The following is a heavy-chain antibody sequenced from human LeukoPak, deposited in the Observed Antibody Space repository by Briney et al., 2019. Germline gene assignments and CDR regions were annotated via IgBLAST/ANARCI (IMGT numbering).Heavy chain of an antibody. Sequence: PGGSLRLSCAASGFTFSSYWMSWVRQAPGKGLEWVANIKQDGSEKYYVDSVKGRFTISRDNAKNSLYLQMNSLRAEDTAVYYCARDEPARERYFDWLFSAGGYMDVWGKGTTVTVSS. CDR1: GFTFSSYW. D-gene: IGHD3-9*01. CDR3: ARDEPARERYFDWLFSAGGYMDV. V-gene: IGHV3-7*01. J-gene: IGHJ6*03. CDR2: IKQDGSEK.